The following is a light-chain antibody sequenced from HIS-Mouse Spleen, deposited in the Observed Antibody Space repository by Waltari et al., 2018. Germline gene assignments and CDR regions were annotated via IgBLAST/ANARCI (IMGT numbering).Light chain of an antibody. Sequence: NFMLTQPHSVSESPGKTVTISCTGSSCSIASNYVPRYQQRPGSAPTPVIYEDNQRPSGVPDRFSGSIDSSSNSASLTISGLKTEDEADYYCQSYDSSNVVFGGGTKLTVL. CDR2: EDN. V-gene: IGLV6-57*02. CDR1: SCSIASNY. J-gene: IGLJ2*01. CDR3: QSYDSSNVV.